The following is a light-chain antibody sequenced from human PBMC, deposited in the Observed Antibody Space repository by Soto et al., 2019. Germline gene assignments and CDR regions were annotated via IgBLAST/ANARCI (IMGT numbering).Light chain of an antibody. CDR1: QGISTW. J-gene: IGKJ4*01. CDR2: FPS. CDR3: QQANSFPFT. V-gene: IGKV1-12*02. Sequence: DIQMTQSPSSVSASVGDRVTITCRASQGISTWLVWYQQKPGKAPKVLISFPSSLQSGVPSRFSGSGSGTDFTLTISSLQSEDLATYFCQQANSFPFTFGGGTKVQIK.